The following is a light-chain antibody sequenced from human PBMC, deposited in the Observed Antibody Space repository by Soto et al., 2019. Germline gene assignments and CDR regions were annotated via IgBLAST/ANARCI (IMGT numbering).Light chain of an antibody. J-gene: IGLJ1*01. CDR1: SSDAGAYNY. CDR2: EVS. V-gene: IGLV2-14*01. Sequence: QSVLTQPASVSGSLGQSITISCTGTSSDAGAYNYVSWYQQQPGKAPKLMISEVSNRPSGVSNRFSGSKSGNTASLIISGLQAEDEADYYCCSFTSITTYVFGNGTKVTVL. CDR3: CSFTSITTYV.